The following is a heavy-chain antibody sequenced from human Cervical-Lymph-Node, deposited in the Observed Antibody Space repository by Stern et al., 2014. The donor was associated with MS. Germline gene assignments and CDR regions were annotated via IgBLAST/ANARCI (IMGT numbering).Heavy chain of an antibody. J-gene: IGHJ6*02. CDR2: IYPSDSDT. CDR3: ARLARRYGMDV. Sequence: EVQLVESGAEGKKPGESLKISCKTSDYDFTSYWIAWVRQMPGKGLEWVGIIYPSDSDTRYSPSFQGRVTISADKSLTTAYLQWTSLKASDSAMYYCARLARRYGMDVWGQGTTVTVSS. CDR1: DYDFTSYW. V-gene: IGHV5-51*01.